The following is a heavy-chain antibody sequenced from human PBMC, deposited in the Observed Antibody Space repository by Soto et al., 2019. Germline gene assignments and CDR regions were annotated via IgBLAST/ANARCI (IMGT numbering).Heavy chain of an antibody. CDR2: ISHDGAFK. D-gene: IGHD6-13*01. V-gene: IGHV3-30*18. Sequence: QRHLVESGGGVVQPGRSLRLSCAASGFSFSSYGMHWIRQAPGKGLEWVAVISHDGAFKDYADSVKGRFTISRDNSENTLFLEMNSQGPSDTAVYYCAKDYGPKAPYPYSNTHTDFWGQGTRVTVSS. J-gene: IGHJ4*02. CDR3: AKDYGPKAPYPYSNTHTDF. CDR1: GFSFSSYG.